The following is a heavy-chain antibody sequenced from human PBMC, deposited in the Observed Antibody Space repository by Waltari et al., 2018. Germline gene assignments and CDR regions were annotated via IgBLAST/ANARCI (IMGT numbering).Heavy chain of an antibody. D-gene: IGHD3-22*01. V-gene: IGHV1-69*01. CDR1: GGTFSSYA. J-gene: IGHJ4*02. CDR3: ATPPRDYYDSSGYYLYYFDY. Sequence: QVQLVQSGAEVKKPGSSVKVSCKASGGTFSSYAISWVRQAPGQGLEWMGGIIPIFGTANYAKKCQVRVTITADESTSTAYMELSSLRSEDTAVYYCATPPRDYYDSSGYYLYYFDYWGQGTLVTVSS. CDR2: IIPIFGTA.